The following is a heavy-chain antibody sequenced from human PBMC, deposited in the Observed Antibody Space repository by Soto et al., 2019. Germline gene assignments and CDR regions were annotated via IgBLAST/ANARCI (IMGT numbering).Heavy chain of an antibody. D-gene: IGHD3-3*01. J-gene: IGHJ4*02. CDR1: GFTLSNAW. CDR2: IKSRSDGGTP. CDR3: TTYTRRISVFGVPLDS. V-gene: IGHV3-15*01. Sequence: PGGSLRPSCAACGFTLSNAWMNRVSHNPGRGLEWVGRIKSRSDGGTPDYGAPVKGRFTISRDASLNTVYLQMNSLTAEDTGVYYCTTYTRRISVFGVPLDSWGQGTLVTVSS.